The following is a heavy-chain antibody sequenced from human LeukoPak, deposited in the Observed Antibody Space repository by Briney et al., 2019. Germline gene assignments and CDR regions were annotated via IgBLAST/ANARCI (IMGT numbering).Heavy chain of an antibody. Sequence: GGSLRLSCAASGFTFSSYSMNWVRQAPGKGLEWVSSISSSSSSYIYYADSVKGRFTISRDNAKNSLYLQMNSLRAEDTAVYYCARAVGDYGDYVWYYYYGMDVWGQGTTVTVSS. CDR3: ARAVGDYGDYVWYYYYGMDV. CDR1: GFTFSSYS. J-gene: IGHJ6*02. D-gene: IGHD4-17*01. CDR2: ISSSSSSYI. V-gene: IGHV3-21*01.